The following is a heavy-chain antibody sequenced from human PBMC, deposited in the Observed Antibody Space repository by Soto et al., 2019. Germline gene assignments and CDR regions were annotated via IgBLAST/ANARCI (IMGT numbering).Heavy chain of an antibody. V-gene: IGHV1-18*01. CDR1: GYTFTSYG. D-gene: IGHD3-22*01. CDR2: ISAYNGNT. Sequence: ASVKVSCKASGYTFTSYGISWVRQAPGQGLEWMGWISAYNGNTNYAQKLQGRVTMTTDTSTSTAYMELRSLRAEDTAVYYCARGADSSGWLYNWFDPWGQGTLVTV. CDR3: ARGADSSGWLYNWFDP. J-gene: IGHJ5*02.